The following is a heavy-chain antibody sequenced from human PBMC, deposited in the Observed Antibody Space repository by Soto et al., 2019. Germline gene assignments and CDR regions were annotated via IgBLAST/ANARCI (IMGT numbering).Heavy chain of an antibody. Sequence: PGGSLRLSCAASGFTFSSYAMHWVRQAPGKGLEWVAVISYDGSNKYYADSVKGRFTISRDNSKNTLYLQMNSLRAEDTAVYYCARDFSGYSYGCDYWGQGTLVTVSS. D-gene: IGHD5-18*01. CDR1: GFTFSSYA. J-gene: IGHJ4*02. CDR3: ARDFSGYSYGCDY. V-gene: IGHV3-30-3*01. CDR2: ISYDGSNK.